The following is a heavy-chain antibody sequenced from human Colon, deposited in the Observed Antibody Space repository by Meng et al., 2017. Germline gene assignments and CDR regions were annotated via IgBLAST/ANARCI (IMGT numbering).Heavy chain of an antibody. CDR1: GGSISSCDYY. CDR2: FYFSGNT. D-gene: IGHD3-22*01. J-gene: IGHJ5*02. V-gene: IGHV4-31*03. CDR3: ARYFYDSRGVTWFDP. Sequence: QGQREESGPGLGKPSQTLSLTCTVLGGSISSCDYYWSWSRKHSGKGLEWIGYFYFSGNTYYNPSLKSRVSISVDTSKNRFSLNLSSVTAADTAVYYCARYFYDSRGVTWFDPWGQGTLVTVSS.